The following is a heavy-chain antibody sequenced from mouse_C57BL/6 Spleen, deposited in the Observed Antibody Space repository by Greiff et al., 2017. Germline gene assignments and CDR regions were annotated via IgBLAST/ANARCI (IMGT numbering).Heavy chain of an antibody. J-gene: IGHJ1*03. Sequence: QVQLQQPGAELVMPGASVKLSCKASGETCTSYWMHGVKQRPGQGLEWIGESDPADSYTNYNQKFKGKSTLTVDKSSSTAYMQRSSRTYEDCAVYYCARRFITTGVEYFDVWGTGTTVTVSS. CDR3: ARRFITTGVEYFDV. D-gene: IGHD1-1*01. CDR2: SDPADSYT. V-gene: IGHV1-69*01. CDR1: GETCTSYW.